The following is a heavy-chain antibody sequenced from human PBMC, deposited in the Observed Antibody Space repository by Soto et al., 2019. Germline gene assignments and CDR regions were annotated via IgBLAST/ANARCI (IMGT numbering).Heavy chain of an antibody. V-gene: IGHV1-46*03. CDR2: INPSGGST. CDR1: GYTFTSYY. Sequence: QVQLVQSGAEVKKPGASVKVSCKASGYTFTSYYMHWVRQAPGQGLEWMGIINPSGGSTSYAQKFQGRVTMTRDTSTSTVYMELSSLRSEDTAVYYCARGYCSSTSCPSYGMDVWGQGTTVTVSS. D-gene: IGHD2-2*01. J-gene: IGHJ6*02. CDR3: ARGYCSSTSCPSYGMDV.